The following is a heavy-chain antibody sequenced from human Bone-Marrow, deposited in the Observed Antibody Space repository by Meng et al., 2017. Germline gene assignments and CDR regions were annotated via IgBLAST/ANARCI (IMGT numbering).Heavy chain of an antibody. CDR1: GFTFSSYA. V-gene: IGHV3-30*04. CDR3: ARWFGDFHFDY. Sequence: GESLKISCAASGFTFSSYAMHWVRQAPGKGLEWVAVISYDGSNKYYADSVKGRFTISRDNSKNTLSLQMNSLRAEDTAVYYCARWFGDFHFDYWGQGTLVTVSS. J-gene: IGHJ4*02. D-gene: IGHD3-10*01. CDR2: ISYDGSNK.